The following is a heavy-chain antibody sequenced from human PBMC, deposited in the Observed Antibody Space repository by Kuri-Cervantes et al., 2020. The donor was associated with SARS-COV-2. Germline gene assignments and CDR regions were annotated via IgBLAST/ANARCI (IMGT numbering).Heavy chain of an antibody. CDR1: GFTFSSYA. D-gene: IGHD2-2*01. J-gene: IGHJ5*02. V-gene: IGHV3-64*01. CDR2: ISSNGGST. Sequence: LSLTCAASGFTFSSYAMHWVRQAPGKGLEYVSAISSNGGSTYYANSVKGRFTISRDNSKNTLYLQMGSLRAEDMAVYYCARDSREYCSSTSCSWFDPWGQGTPVTVSS. CDR3: ARDSREYCSSTSCSWFDP.